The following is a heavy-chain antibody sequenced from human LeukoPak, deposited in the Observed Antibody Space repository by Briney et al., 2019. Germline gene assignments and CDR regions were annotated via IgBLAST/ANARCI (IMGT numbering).Heavy chain of an antibody. J-gene: IGHJ5*02. Sequence: SETLSLTCTVSGGSISSCGYYWGWLRQPPGKGLEWFASIYYSGSTYYNPALKRRVTISVDTSKNQLSLKLSSLTAADTAVYYCARHEYSGSYYGLSWFDPWGQGTLVTVSS. V-gene: IGHV4-39*01. CDR1: GGSISSCGYY. D-gene: IGHD1-26*01. CDR2: IYYSGST. CDR3: ARHEYSGSYYGLSWFDP.